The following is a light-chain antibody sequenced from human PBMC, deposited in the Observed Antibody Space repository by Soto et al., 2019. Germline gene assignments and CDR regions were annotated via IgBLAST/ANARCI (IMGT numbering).Light chain of an antibody. CDR1: QSISSY. Sequence: DIQMTQSPSSLSASVGDRVTITCRASQSISSYLNWYQQKPGKAPKLLIYDASSLESGVPSRFSGSGSGTEFTLTISSLQPDDFATYYCQQYNSYSPLITFGQGTLLEIK. V-gene: IGKV1-5*01. CDR3: QQYNSYSPLIT. J-gene: IGKJ5*01. CDR2: DAS.